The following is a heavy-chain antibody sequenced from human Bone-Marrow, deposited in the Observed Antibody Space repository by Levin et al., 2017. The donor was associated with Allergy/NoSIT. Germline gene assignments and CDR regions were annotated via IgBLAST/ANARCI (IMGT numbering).Heavy chain of an antibody. CDR3: TTPNYYLDSGYYAYFES. CDR2: VKSQASGGAI. CDR1: GFTFTDAW. J-gene: IGHJ4*02. V-gene: IGHV3-15*01. Sequence: GESLKISCAASGFTFTDAWMIWVRQAPGKGLEWVGRVKSQASGGAIHYTPAVRGRFFISRDGSVNMMYLQMNNLKTEDTAVYYCTTPNYYLDSGYYAYFESRGQGTLVTVSS. D-gene: IGHD3-22*01.